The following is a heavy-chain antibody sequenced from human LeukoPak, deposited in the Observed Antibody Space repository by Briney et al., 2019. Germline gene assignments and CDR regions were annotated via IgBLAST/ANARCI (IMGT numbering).Heavy chain of an antibody. CDR1: GGSISSNNW. D-gene: IGHD3-22*01. J-gene: IGHJ4*02. CDR3: GRAGADSSGYYTIDY. Sequence: TSETLSLTCAVSGGSISSNNWWSWVRQPSGKGLEWIGEIYHHGATNYNPSLKSRVTLSVDKSKNQFSLRLSSVTAADTAVYYCGRAGADSSGYYTIDYWGQGTLVTVSS. V-gene: IGHV4-4*02. CDR2: IYHHGAT.